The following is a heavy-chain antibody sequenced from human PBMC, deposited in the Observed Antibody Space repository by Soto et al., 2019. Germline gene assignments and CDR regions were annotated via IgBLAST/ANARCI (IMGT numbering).Heavy chain of an antibody. CDR2: IVVGSGNT. CDR3: AAVTYYEGDFDY. J-gene: IGHJ4*02. D-gene: IGHD3-22*01. V-gene: IGHV1-58*01. Sequence: ASVKVSCKASGFTFTSSAVQWVRQARGQRLEWIGWIVVGSGNTNYAQKFQEGVTITRDMSTSTAYMELSSLRSEDTAVYYCAAVTYYEGDFDYWGQGTLVTVSS. CDR1: GFTFTSSA.